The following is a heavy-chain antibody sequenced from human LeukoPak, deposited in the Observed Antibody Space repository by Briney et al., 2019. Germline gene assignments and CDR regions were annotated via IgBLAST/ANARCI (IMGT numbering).Heavy chain of an antibody. CDR2: ISSSSSYI. CDR1: GFTFSSYS. J-gene: IGHJ4*02. D-gene: IGHD5-18*01. CDR3: AKDREGYSYGFPYFDY. V-gene: IGHV3-21*04. Sequence: TGGSLRLSRAASGFTFSSYSMNWVRQAPGKGLEWVSSISSSSSYIYYADSVKGRFTISRDNSKNTLYLQMNSLRAEDTAVYYCAKDREGYSYGFPYFDYWGQGTLVTVSS.